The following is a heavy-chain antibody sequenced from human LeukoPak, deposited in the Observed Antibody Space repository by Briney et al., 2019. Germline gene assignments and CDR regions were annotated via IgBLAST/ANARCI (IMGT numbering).Heavy chain of an antibody. CDR1: GFTFDDYA. J-gene: IGHJ4*02. Sequence: AGTLTLSCSTSGFTFDDYALSWVRQDPGKGLEWFSSITRNGGSTAYAESVKGRFTISRDNARNSLYLQMNSLRAEDTALYYCARTQIGYCSGTSCTLYYFDYWGQGTLVTVSS. CDR3: ARTQIGYCSGTSCTLYYFDY. V-gene: IGHV3-20*04. CDR2: ITRNGGST. D-gene: IGHD2-2*01.